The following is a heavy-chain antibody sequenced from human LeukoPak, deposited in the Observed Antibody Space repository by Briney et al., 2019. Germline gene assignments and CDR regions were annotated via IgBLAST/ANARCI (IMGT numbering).Heavy chain of an antibody. CDR2: IKQDGNEK. V-gene: IGHV3-7*01. CDR1: GFTFSTYW. J-gene: IGHJ4*02. D-gene: IGHD3-3*01. Sequence: GGSLRLSCAASGFTFSTYWMSWVRQAPGKGLQWLANIKQDGNEKYYVDSVKGRFTISRDNGKNSLYLQMNSLRAEDTAVYYCARGGYYGSGRYYFDSWGQGTLVTVSS. CDR3: ARGGYYGSGRYYFDS.